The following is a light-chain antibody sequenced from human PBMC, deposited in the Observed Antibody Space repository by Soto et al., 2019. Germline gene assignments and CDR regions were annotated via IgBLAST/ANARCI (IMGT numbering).Light chain of an antibody. CDR2: EVS. V-gene: IGLV2-8*01. CDR3: SSYAGSNNSYV. CDR1: SSDVGGYNY. Sequence: QSALTQPPSASGSPGQSGTISCTGTSSDVGGYNYVSWYQQHPGKAPKRMIYEVSKRPSGVPDRFSGSKSGNTASLTVSGLQAEDEADYYCSSYAGSNNSYVFGTGTKVTVL. J-gene: IGLJ1*01.